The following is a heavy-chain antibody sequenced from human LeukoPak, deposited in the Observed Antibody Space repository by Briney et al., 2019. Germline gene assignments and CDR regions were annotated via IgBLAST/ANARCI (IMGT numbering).Heavy chain of an antibody. Sequence: ASVKVSCKASGYTFTSYDINWVRQATGQGLEWMGWMNPNSGNTGYAQKFQGRVTTTRNTSISTAYMELSSLRSEDTAVYYCARYCSGGSCAGEPFDYWGQGTLVTVSS. D-gene: IGHD2-15*01. V-gene: IGHV1-8*01. CDR2: MNPNSGNT. CDR1: GYTFTSYD. CDR3: ARYCSGGSCAGEPFDY. J-gene: IGHJ4*02.